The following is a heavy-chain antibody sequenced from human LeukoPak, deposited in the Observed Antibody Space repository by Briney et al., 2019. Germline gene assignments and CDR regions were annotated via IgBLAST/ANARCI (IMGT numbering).Heavy chain of an antibody. D-gene: IGHD5-24*01. Sequence: GGSLRLSCAASGFTFSRYWMHWVRQAPGKGLMWVSRISPDGSTTLYADSVKGRFTISRDNAKNTLYLQMNSLGAEDTAVYYCAKDPEMATITGHYFDYWGQGTLVTASS. J-gene: IGHJ4*02. CDR1: GFTFSRYW. CDR2: ISPDGSTT. CDR3: AKDPEMATITGHYFDY. V-gene: IGHV3-74*03.